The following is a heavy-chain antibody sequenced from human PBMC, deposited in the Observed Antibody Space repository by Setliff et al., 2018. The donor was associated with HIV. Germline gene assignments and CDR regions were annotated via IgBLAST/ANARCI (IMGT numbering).Heavy chain of an antibody. D-gene: IGHD3-22*01. Sequence: SETLSLTCTVSGGSISSYYWSWIRQPAGKGLEWIGRIYTSGSTNYNPSLKSRVTISVDTSKNQFSLKLSSVTAADTAVYYCARVKRHDSSGYYPPSHYYYMDVWGKGTTVTVSS. V-gene: IGHV4-4*07. J-gene: IGHJ6*03. CDR1: GGSISSYY. CDR2: IYTSGST. CDR3: ARVKRHDSSGYYPPSHYYYMDV.